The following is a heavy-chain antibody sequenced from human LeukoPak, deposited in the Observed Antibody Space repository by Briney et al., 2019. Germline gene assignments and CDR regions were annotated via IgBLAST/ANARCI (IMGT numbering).Heavy chain of an antibody. Sequence: TSETLSLTCTVSGGSISSSSYYWGWIRQPPGKGLEWIGEINHSGSTNYNPSLKSRVTISIDTSKSQFSLKLSSVTAADTAVYYCARGPYYFGSGTDYNRFNVVYWGQGILVTVSS. V-gene: IGHV4-39*07. CDR1: GGSISSSSYY. J-gene: IGHJ4*02. CDR3: ARGPYYFGSGTDYNRFNVVY. CDR2: INHSGST. D-gene: IGHD3-10*01.